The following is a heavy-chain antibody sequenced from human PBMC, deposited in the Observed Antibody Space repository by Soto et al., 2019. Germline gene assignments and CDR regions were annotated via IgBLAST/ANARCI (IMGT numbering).Heavy chain of an antibody. CDR2: IIPIFGTA. D-gene: IGHD6-19*01. J-gene: IGHJ3*02. V-gene: IGHV1-69*06. CDR1: GGTFSSYA. Sequence: QVQLVQSGAEVKKPGSSVKVSCKASGGTFSSYAISWVRQAPGQGLEWMGGIIPIFGTANYAQKFQGRVTITADKSTSTAYMELSSLRSEDTAVYYCARSPRMAGISAGAFDIWGQGTMVTVSS. CDR3: ARSPRMAGISAGAFDI.